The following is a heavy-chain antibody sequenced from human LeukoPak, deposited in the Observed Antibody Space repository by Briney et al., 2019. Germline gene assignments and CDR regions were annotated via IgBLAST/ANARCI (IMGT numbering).Heavy chain of an antibody. CDR2: ISYSGYTI. Sequence: GGSLRLSCAAAGFPFSSYSMNWVRQAPGKGLEWVSYISYISYSGYTIYYADSVKGRFTISRDNARHSLYLQMNSLRAEDTAVYYCARGLDVVSATNDAFDIWGQGTMVIVSS. CDR3: ARGLDVVSATNDAFDI. CDR1: GFPFSSYS. J-gene: IGHJ3*02. D-gene: IGHD2-15*01. V-gene: IGHV3-48*04.